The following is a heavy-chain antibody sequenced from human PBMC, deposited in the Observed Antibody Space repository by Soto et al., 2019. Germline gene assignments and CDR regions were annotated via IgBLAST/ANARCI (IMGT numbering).Heavy chain of an antibody. V-gene: IGHV3-23*01. J-gene: IGHJ4*02. CDR3: VKARAAGGFDY. CDR1: GFTFTNYA. Sequence: EVHLLDSGGGLVQPGGSLRLSCAASGFTFTNYAMSWVRQAPGKGLEWVSSISGSGGKTYYADSGRGRFTISRDNTKNTLYLQMNSLRAEDTAIYYCVKARAAGGFDYWGQGTLVTVSS. CDR2: ISGSGGKT. D-gene: IGHD3-10*01.